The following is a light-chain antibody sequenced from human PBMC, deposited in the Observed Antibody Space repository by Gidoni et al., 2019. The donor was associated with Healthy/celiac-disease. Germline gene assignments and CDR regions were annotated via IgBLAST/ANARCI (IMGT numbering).Light chain of an antibody. Sequence: DNQMTQSPSTLSASVGDRVTITCRASQSISSWWAWYQQKPGKAPKLLIYQASSVESGVPSRFSGSGSGAEFTLTISSLQPDDFATYYCQQYNSYSAWTFGQGTKVEIK. CDR3: QQYNSYSAWT. CDR2: QAS. J-gene: IGKJ1*01. CDR1: QSISSW. V-gene: IGKV1-5*03.